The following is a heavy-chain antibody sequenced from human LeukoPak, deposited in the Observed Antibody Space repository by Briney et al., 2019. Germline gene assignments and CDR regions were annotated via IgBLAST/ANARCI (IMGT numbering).Heavy chain of an antibody. CDR2: ISYDGSNK. CDR1: GFTFSNAW. CDR3: ARAGSSWSASTDY. D-gene: IGHD6-13*01. V-gene: IGHV3-30-3*01. J-gene: IGHJ4*02. Sequence: GGSLRLSCAASGFTFSNAWMSWVRQAPGKGLEWVAVISYDGSNKYYADSVKGRFTISRDNSKNTLYLQMNSLRAEDTAVYYCARAGSSWSASTDYWGQGTLVTVSS.